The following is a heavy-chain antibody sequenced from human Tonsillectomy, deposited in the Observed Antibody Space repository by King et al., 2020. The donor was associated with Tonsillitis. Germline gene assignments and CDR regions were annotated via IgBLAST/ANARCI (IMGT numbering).Heavy chain of an antibody. V-gene: IGHV3-30*18. CDR2: ISFDGSNK. CDR3: AKDLYSYDSSGYLDY. D-gene: IGHD3-22*01. CDR1: GLTFSNFG. J-gene: IGHJ4*02. Sequence: VQLVESGGGVVQPGRSLRLSCAASGLTFSNFGIHWVRQAPGKGLEWVAVISFDGSNKYYADSVRGRFTISRDNSKNTLYLQMNSLRAEDTAVYYCAKDLYSYDSSGYLDYWGQGTLVTVSS.